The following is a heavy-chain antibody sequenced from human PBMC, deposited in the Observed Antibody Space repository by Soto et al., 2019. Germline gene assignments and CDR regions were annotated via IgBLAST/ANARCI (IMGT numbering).Heavy chain of an antibody. CDR2: IYSSGST. Sequence: LSLTCTVSGDSIIGYYWSWIRQSPGKGLEWIGCIYSSGSTNYNPSLKSRVTLSVDTSKNQFSLKLPSMTAAGTAMYYCARSLASAGYTYGNFDSWGQGTLVTVSS. CDR3: ARSLASAGYTYGNFDS. D-gene: IGHD5-18*01. V-gene: IGHV4-59*01. J-gene: IGHJ4*02. CDR1: GDSIIGYY.